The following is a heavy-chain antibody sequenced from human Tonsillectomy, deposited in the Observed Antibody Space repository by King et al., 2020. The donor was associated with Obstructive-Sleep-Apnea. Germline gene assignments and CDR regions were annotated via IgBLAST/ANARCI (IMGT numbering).Heavy chain of an antibody. CDR2: ISGSGGST. Sequence: VQLVESGGGLVQPGGSLRLSCAASGFTFSSYAMSWVRQAPGKGLEWVSAISGSGGSTYYADSVKGRFTISRDNSKNTLYLQMNSLRAEDTAVYYCAKSQRAYYYDSSGYPEYFQHWGQGTLVTVSS. CDR1: GFTFSSYA. J-gene: IGHJ1*01. V-gene: IGHV3-23*04. D-gene: IGHD3-22*01. CDR3: AKSQRAYYYDSSGYPEYFQH.